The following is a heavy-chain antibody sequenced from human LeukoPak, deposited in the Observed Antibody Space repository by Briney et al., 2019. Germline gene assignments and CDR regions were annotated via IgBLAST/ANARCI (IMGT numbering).Heavy chain of an antibody. V-gene: IGHV3-30*02. CDR1: GFTFSSYG. CDR3: AKDQGLYFDY. Sequence: GGSMRLSCAASGFTFSSYGMHWVRQAPGKGLEWVAFIRYDGSNKYYADSVKGRFTISRDNSKNTLYLQMNRLRTEDTAVYYCAKDQGLYFDYWGQGTLVTVSS. CDR2: IRYDGSNK. J-gene: IGHJ4*02.